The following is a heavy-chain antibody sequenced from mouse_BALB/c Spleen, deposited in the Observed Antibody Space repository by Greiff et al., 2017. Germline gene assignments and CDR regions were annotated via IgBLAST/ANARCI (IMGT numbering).Heavy chain of an antibody. Sequence: EVKLVESGGGLVQPGGSRKLSCAASGFTFSSFGMHWVRQAPEKGLEWVAYISSGSSTIYYADTVKGRFTISRDNPKNTLFLQMTSLRSEDTAMYYCARSEEVRRSYAMDYWGQGTSVTVSS. CDR3: ARSEEVRRSYAMDY. J-gene: IGHJ4*01. V-gene: IGHV5-17*02. D-gene: IGHD2-14*01. CDR2: ISSGSSTI. CDR1: GFTFSSFG.